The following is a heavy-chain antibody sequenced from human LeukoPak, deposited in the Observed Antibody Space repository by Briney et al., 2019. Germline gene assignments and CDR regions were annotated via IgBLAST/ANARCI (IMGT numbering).Heavy chain of an antibody. D-gene: IGHD6-6*01. Sequence: ASVKVSCKASGYTFTGYYMHWVRQAPGQGLEWMGWINPNSGGTNYAQKFQGRVTMTRDTSISTACMELSRLRSDDTAVYYCARTPRLAAPENYWGQGTLVTVSS. V-gene: IGHV1-2*02. CDR1: GYTFTGYY. CDR3: ARTPRLAAPENY. CDR2: INPNSGGT. J-gene: IGHJ4*02.